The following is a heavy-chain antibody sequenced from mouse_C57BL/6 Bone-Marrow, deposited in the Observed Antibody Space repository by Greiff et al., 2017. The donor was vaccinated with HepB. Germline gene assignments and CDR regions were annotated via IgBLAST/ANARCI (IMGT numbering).Heavy chain of an antibody. D-gene: IGHD4-1*01. CDR3: ARPNWGYFDV. Sequence: QVQLQQSGAELVRPGSSVKLSCKASGYTFTSYWMDWVKQRPGQGLEWIGNIYPSDSETHYNQKFKDKATLTVDKSSSTAYMQLSSLTSEDSAVYYCARPNWGYFDVWGTGTTVTVSS. CDR2: IYPSDSET. J-gene: IGHJ1*03. V-gene: IGHV1-61*01. CDR1: GYTFTSYW.